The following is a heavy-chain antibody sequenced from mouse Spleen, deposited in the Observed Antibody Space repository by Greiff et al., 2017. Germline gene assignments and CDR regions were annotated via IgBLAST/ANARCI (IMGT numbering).Heavy chain of an antibody. D-gene: IGHD2-14*01. CDR3: TGVRGYYAMDY. V-gene: IGHV6-6*02. CDR1: GFTFSNYW. J-gene: IGHJ4*01. Sequence: EVKLMESGGGLVQPGGSMKLSCVASGFTFSNYWMNWVRQSPEKGLEWVAEIRLKSNNYATHYAESVKGRFTISRDDSKSSVYLQMNNLRAEDTGIYYCTGVRGYYAMDYWGQGTSVTVSS. CDR2: IRLKSNNYAT.